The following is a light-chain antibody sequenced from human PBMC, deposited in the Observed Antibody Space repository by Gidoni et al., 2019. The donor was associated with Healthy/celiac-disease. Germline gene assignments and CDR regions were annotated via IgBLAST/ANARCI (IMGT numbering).Light chain of an antibody. CDR1: QSISSY. J-gene: IGKJ3*01. CDR3: QQSYSTPLAT. CDR2: AAS. V-gene: IGKV1-39*01. Sequence: DIQMTQSTSSLSASVGDRVTITCRASQSISSYLNWYQQKPGKAPKLLIYAASSLQSGVPSRFSGSGSGTDFTLTISSLQPEDFATYYCQQSYSTPLATFGPGTKVDI.